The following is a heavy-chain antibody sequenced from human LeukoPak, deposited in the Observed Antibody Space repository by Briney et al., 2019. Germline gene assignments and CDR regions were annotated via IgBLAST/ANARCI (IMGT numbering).Heavy chain of an antibody. D-gene: IGHD5-12*01. CDR3: VTAVARSNSFDY. Sequence: GGSLRFSCAASGFTFSSYAMSWVRQAPGKGLEWVSTISRDDTSTYYADSVKGRFTISRDNSKNTLSLQMNSLRAEDTAVFYCVTAVARSNSFDYWGQGTLVTVSS. CDR1: GFTFSSYA. V-gene: IGHV3-23*01. J-gene: IGHJ4*02. CDR2: ISRDDTST.